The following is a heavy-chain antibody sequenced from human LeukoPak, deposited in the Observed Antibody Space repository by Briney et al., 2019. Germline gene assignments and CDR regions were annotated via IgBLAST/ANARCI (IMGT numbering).Heavy chain of an antibody. J-gene: IGHJ4*02. Sequence: PSETLSLTCTVSGGSISSGSYYWSWIRQPAGKGLEWIGRIYTSGSTNYNPSLKSRVTISVDTSKNQFSLKLSSVTAADTAVYYCARRGGYSSGPSYWGQGTLGTASS. CDR3: ARRGGYSSGPSY. CDR1: GGSISSGSYY. V-gene: IGHV4-61*02. D-gene: IGHD6-19*01. CDR2: IYTSGST.